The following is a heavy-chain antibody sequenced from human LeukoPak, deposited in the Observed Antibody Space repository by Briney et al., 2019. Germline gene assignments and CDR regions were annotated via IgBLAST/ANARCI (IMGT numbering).Heavy chain of an antibody. J-gene: IGHJ3*02. CDR2: IYYSGST. CDR3: AGVSIAVASDAFDI. D-gene: IGHD6-19*01. Sequence: PSETPSLTCTVSGGSIRGYYWSWIRQPAGKGLEWIGYIYYSGSTNYNPSLKSRVTISVDTSKNQFSLKLSSVTAADTAVYYCAGVSIAVASDAFDIWGQGTVVTVSS. V-gene: IGHV4-59*01. CDR1: GGSIRGYY.